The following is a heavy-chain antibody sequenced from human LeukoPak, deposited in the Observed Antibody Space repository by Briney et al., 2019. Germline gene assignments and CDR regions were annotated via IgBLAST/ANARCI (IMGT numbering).Heavy chain of an antibody. J-gene: IGHJ5*02. CDR2: IYYSGST. Sequence: PSETLSLTCTVSGGSISSYYWSWIRQPPGKGLEWIGYIYYSGSTNYNPSLKSRVTISVDTSKNQFSLKLSSVTAADTAVYYCARQAGYCSGGSCYGGWFDPWGQGTLVTVSS. CDR3: ARQAGYCSGGSCYGGWFDP. D-gene: IGHD2-15*01. V-gene: IGHV4-59*08. CDR1: GGSISSYY.